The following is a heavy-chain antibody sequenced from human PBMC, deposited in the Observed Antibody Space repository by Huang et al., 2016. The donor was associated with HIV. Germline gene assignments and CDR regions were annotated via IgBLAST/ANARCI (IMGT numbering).Heavy chain of an antibody. V-gene: IGHV1-24*01. CDR2: FDPEDGET. CDR1: GYTLTELS. D-gene: IGHD3-22*01. J-gene: IGHJ4*02. CDR3: ATVYRRFRNHDSGDYYFDY. Sequence: QVQLVQSGAEVKKPGASVKVSCKVSGYTLTELSMHGVRQAPGKGLEWMVGFDPEDGETIYAQKCQGRFTMTEDTSTDTAYMELSSLRSEDTAVYYCATVYRRFRNHDSGDYYFDYWDQGTLVTVSS.